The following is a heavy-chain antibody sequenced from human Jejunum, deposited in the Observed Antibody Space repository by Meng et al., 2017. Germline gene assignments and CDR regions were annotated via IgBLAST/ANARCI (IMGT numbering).Heavy chain of an antibody. J-gene: IGHJ4*02. CDR3: ARGVGDIRFGFDY. D-gene: IGHD3-16*01. Sequence: QVHLPESGPGLVKPSGTLSLPCEVSGDSISSTSWWDWLRQPPGKGLEWIGEIYHSGRSNFIPSLKSRVSISLDESKNQFSLTLNSVTAADTAVYYCARGVGDIRFGFDYWGQGILVTVSS. V-gene: IGHV4-4*02. CDR2: IYHSGRS. CDR1: GDSISSTSW.